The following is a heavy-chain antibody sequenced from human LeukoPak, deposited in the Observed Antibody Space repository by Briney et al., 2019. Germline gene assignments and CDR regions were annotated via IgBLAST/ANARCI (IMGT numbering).Heavy chain of an antibody. CDR2: NSGSGGST. D-gene: IGHD3-22*01. V-gene: IGHV3-23*01. CDR1: GFTFNNYA. J-gene: IGHJ4*02. Sequence: GGSLRLSCAASGFTFNNYAMNWVRQAPGKGLECIRPNSGSGGSTYYSDSVKGRFTISIDNSKNTLYLQVNRLRAGDTALYYCAKTSEPYYNIRKALDFWGQGTLVNVSS. CDR3: AKTSEPYYNIRKALDF.